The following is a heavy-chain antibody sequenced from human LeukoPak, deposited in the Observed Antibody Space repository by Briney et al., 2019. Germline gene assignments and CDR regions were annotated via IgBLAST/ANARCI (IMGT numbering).Heavy chain of an antibody. CDR3: ARLGDLLTGYYFES. D-gene: IGHD3-9*01. V-gene: IGHV4-39*01. Sequence: PSETLSLTCTVSGGSISNYYWGWIRQPPGKGLEWIGSIYFSGSAHYNPSLKSRVTIFVNRSKNQSSLEVRSVTAADTAVYFCARLGDLLTGYYFESWGQGTLVIVSS. J-gene: IGHJ4*02. CDR1: GGSISNYY. CDR2: IYFSGSA.